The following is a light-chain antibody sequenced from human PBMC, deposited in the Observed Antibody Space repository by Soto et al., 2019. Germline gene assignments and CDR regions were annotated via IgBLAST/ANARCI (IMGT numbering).Light chain of an antibody. CDR2: DAF. CDR1: QSVSKNY. CDR3: QQCAHSPLT. V-gene: IGKV3-20*01. J-gene: IGKJ1*01. Sequence: EIVLTQSPGTLSLSPGERATLSCRASQSVSKNYLAWYQQKPGQAPRLLIYDAFNRATGIPDRFSGSGSGTDFTLTISRLEPEDFEVYYCQQCAHSPLTFGQGTKVEIE.